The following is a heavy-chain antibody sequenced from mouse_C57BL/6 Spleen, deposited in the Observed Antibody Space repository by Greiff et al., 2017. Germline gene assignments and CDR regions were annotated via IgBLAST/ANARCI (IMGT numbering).Heavy chain of an antibody. CDR1: GYTFTSYW. CDR3: ARGGDSYGAWFAY. CDR2: INPNSGST. Sequence: VQLQQPGAELVKPGASVKLSCKASGYTFTSYWMHWVKQRPGQGLEWIGMINPNSGSTNYNEKFKSKATLTVDKSSSTAYMQLSSLTSEDSAVYYCARGGDSYGAWFAYWGQGTLVTVSA. J-gene: IGHJ3*01. V-gene: IGHV1-64*01. D-gene: IGHD2-12*01.